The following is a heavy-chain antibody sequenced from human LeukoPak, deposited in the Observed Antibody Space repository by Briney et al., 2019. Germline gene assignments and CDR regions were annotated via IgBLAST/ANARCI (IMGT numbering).Heavy chain of an antibody. J-gene: IGHJ5*02. Sequence: PGGSLRLSCAASGFTFSSYAMSWVRQAPGKGLEWVSAISGSGGSTYYADSVKGRFTISRDNSKNTLYLQMNSLRAEDTAVYYCARGGYYYGSKGPWGQGTLVTVSS. CDR1: GFTFSSYA. D-gene: IGHD3-10*01. V-gene: IGHV3-23*01. CDR3: ARGGYYYGSKGP. CDR2: ISGSGGST.